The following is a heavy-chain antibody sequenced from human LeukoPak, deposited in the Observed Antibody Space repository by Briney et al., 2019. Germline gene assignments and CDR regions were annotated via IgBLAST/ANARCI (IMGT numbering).Heavy chain of an antibody. CDR2: IESKTGGGTT. Sequence: PGGSLRLSCAASGFTFSNAWMSWVRQAPGKGLEWVGRIESKTGGGTTDYAAPVKGRFTISRDDSKNTLCLQMNSLKTEDTAVYYCTTTEGTGTTGLFDYWGQGTLVTVSS. CDR1: GFTFSNAW. CDR3: TTTEGTGTTGLFDY. D-gene: IGHD1-1*01. V-gene: IGHV3-15*04. J-gene: IGHJ4*02.